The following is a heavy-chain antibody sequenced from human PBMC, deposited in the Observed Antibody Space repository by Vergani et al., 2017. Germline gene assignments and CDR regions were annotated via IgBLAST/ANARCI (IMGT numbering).Heavy chain of an antibody. D-gene: IGHD6-19*01. CDR3: AKDGYSSGWLRPFDY. CDR1: GFTFSSYA. CDR2: ISGSGGST. V-gene: IGHV3-23*01. Sequence: EVQLLESGGGLVQPGGSLRLSCAVSGFTFSSYAMSWVRQAPGKGLEWVPAISGSGGSTHYADSVKGRFTISRDNSKNTLYLQMNSLRAEDTAVYYCAKDGYSSGWLRPFDYWGQGTLVTVSS. J-gene: IGHJ4*02.